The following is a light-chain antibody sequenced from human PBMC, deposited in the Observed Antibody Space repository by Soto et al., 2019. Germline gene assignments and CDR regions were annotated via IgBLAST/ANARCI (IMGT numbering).Light chain of an antibody. J-gene: IGKJ4*01. CDR3: QQYGSSPLT. CDR2: GAS. V-gene: IGKV3-20*01. CDR1: QSVSSSY. Sequence: IALAQSPGPLSLSPGERATLSCMASQSVSSSYLAWYQHKPGQAPRLLIYGASARATGIPDRFSGSGSGTDFTLTISRLQPDDFAAYYCQQYGSSPLTFGGGTKVDIK.